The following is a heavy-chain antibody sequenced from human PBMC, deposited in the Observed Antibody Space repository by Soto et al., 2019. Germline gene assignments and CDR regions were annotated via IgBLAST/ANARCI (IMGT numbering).Heavy chain of an antibody. CDR2: ISSSSSYI. Sequence: GGSLRLSCAASGFTFSSYSMNWVRQAPGKGLEWVSTISSSSSYIYYADSVKGRFTISRDNAKNSLYLQMNSLRAEDTAVYYCARDPYPCEGLVQGAFDIWGQGTLVTVSS. CDR3: ARDPYPCEGLVQGAFDI. V-gene: IGHV3-21*01. J-gene: IGHJ3*02. D-gene: IGHD6-19*01. CDR1: GFTFSSYS.